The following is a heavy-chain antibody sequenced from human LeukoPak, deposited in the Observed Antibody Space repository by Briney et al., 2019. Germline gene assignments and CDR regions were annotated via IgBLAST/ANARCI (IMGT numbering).Heavy chain of an antibody. CDR2: INPRGGST. D-gene: IGHD2-8*01. CDR3: ARDLSLVLMVPMPFGHYYYMDV. J-gene: IGHJ6*03. V-gene: IGHV1-46*01. Sequence: GASVKVSCKASGYTFTSHFMHWVRQAPGQGLEWMGIINPRGGSTSYAQKFQGRVTMTRDMSTSTVYMELSSLRSEDTAVYYCARDLSLVLMVPMPFGHYYYMDVWGKGTTVTVSS. CDR1: GYTFTSHF.